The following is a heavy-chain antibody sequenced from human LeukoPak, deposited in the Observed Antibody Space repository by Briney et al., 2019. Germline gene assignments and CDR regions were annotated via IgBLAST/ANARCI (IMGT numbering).Heavy chain of an antibody. J-gene: IGHJ4*02. CDR1: GFTFSSYG. Sequence: PGGSLRLSCAASGFTFSSYGMHWVRQAPGKGLEWVAVISYDGSNKYSADSVKGRFTISRDNSKNSLYLQMNSLRSEDTALYYCAKDHSGTGHYWGQGTLVTVSS. D-gene: IGHD3-10*01. CDR2: ISYDGSNK. V-gene: IGHV3-30*18. CDR3: AKDHSGTGHY.